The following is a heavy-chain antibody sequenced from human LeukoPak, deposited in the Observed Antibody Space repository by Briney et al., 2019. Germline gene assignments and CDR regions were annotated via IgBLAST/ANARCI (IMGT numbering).Heavy chain of an antibody. Sequence: AGGSLGLSCAASGFTFSSYWMHWVRQAPGKGLVWVSRINTDGSSTSYADSVKGRFTISRDNAKNSLYLQMNSLRAEDTAVYYCARVKQDHDFWSGYYTGFDYWGQGTLVTVSS. V-gene: IGHV3-74*01. CDR3: ARVKQDHDFWSGYYTGFDY. CDR1: GFTFSSYW. CDR2: INTDGSST. D-gene: IGHD3-3*01. J-gene: IGHJ4*02.